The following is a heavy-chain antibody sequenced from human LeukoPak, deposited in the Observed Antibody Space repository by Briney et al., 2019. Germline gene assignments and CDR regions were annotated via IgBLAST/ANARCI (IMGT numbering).Heavy chain of an antibody. CDR1: GYTFTSYY. J-gene: IGHJ5*02. CDR2: INPSGGST. CDR3: ARGVWFGEFAWFDP. V-gene: IGHV1-46*01. Sequence: ASVKVSCKASGYTFTSYYMHWVRQAPGQGLEWMGIINPSGGSTSYAQKFQGRVTMTRDTSISTAYMELSRLRSDDTAVYYCARGVWFGEFAWFDPWGQGTLVTVSS. D-gene: IGHD3-10*01.